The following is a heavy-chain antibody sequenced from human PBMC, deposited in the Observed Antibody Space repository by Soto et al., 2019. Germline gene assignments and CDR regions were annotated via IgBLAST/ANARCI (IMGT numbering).Heavy chain of an antibody. J-gene: IGHJ4*02. CDR1: GYSFTSYW. CDR3: ARHWPGDQVAIDY. V-gene: IGHV5-10-1*01. D-gene: IGHD5-12*01. CDR2: IDPSDSYT. Sequence: PGESLKISCKGSGYSFTSYWISWVRQMPGKGLEWMGRIDPSDSYTNYSPSFQGHVTISADKSISTASLQWSSLKASDTAMYYCARHWPGDQVAIDYWGQGTLVTVSS.